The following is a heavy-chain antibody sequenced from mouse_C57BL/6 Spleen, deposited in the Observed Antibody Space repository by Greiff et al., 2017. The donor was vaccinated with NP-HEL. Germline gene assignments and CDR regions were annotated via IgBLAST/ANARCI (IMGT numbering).Heavy chain of an antibody. CDR2: ISYDGSN. CDR3: AREPPLYYEYPMDY. V-gene: IGHV3-6*01. J-gene: IGHJ4*01. Sequence: EVKLVESGPGLVKPSQSLSLTCSVTGYSITSGYYWNWIRQFPGNKLEWMGYISYDGSNNYNPSLKNRISITRDTSKNQFFLKLNSVTTEDTATYYCAREPPLYYEYPMDYWGQGTSVTVSS. CDR1: GYSITSGYY. D-gene: IGHD2-4*01.